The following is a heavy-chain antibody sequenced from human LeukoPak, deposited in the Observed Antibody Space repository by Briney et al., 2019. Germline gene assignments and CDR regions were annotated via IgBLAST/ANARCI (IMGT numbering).Heavy chain of an antibody. CDR2: INHSGST. D-gene: IGHD5-12*01. CDR3: ASAYGGSDLNFDY. CDR1: GGSFSGYY. V-gene: IGHV4-34*01. Sequence: SETLSLTCAVYGGSFSGYYWSWIRQPPGKGLEWIGEINHSGSTNYNPSLQSRVTISVDTSKNQFSLKLSSVTAADTAVYYCASAYGGSDLNFDYWGQGTLFTVSS. J-gene: IGHJ4*02.